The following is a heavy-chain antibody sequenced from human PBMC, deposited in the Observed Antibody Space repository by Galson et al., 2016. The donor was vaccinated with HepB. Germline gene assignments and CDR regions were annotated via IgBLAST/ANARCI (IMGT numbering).Heavy chain of an antibody. CDR3: ARGGGGTYFENYYYGMDV. CDR2: ITPIFGTA. D-gene: IGHD1-26*01. CDR1: GGTFSSNA. Sequence: SVKVSCKASGGTFSSNAINWVRQAPGQGLEWMGRITPIFGTAKYAQKFQGRVTMTTHTSTSTVYMGLRSLRSDDTAVYYCARGGGGTYFENYYYGMDVWGQGTTVTVSS. V-gene: IGHV1-69*05. J-gene: IGHJ6*02.